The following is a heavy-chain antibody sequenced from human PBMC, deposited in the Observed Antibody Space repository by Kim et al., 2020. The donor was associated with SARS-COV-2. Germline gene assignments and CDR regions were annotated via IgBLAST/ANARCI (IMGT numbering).Heavy chain of an antibody. CDR3: ARDLGRGCSSTSCYAGYY. J-gene: IGHJ4*02. CDR2: ISYDGSNK. Sequence: GGSLRLSCAASGFTFRSFAMHWVRQAPGKGLEWVAVISYDGSNKYYADAVKGRFTISRDNSNNTLYLQMNSLRAEDTAVYYCARDLGRGCSSTSCYAGYYWGQGTLVTVSS. CDR1: GFTFRSFA. D-gene: IGHD2-2*01. V-gene: IGHV3-30*04.